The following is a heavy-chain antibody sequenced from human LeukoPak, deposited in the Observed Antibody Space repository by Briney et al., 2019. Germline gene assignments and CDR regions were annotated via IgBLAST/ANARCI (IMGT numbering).Heavy chain of an antibody. CDR1: GGSISSYY. CDR2: IYYSGST. Sequence: SETLSLTCTVSGGSISSYYWSWIPQPPGKGLEGIGYIYYSGSTNYNPSLKSRATISVDTSKHQFSLKLSSVTAADTAVYYCARDRGGYYGAFDIWGQGTMVTVSS. CDR3: ARDRGGYYGAFDI. D-gene: IGHD3-22*01. J-gene: IGHJ3*02. V-gene: IGHV4-59*01.